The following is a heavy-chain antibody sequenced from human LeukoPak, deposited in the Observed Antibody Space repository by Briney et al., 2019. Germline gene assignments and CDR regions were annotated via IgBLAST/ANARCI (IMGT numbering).Heavy chain of an antibody. J-gene: IGHJ4*02. CDR1: GFTFSSYG. CDR3: VRVDGGY. Sequence: GGSLRLSCAASGFTFSSYGMHWVRQGPGKGLVWVSRINSDGSTTNYADSVKGRFTISRDNAKNTLYLQMNSLRAEDTAVYYCVRVDGGYWGQGALVTVSS. V-gene: IGHV3-74*01. CDR2: INSDGSTT. D-gene: IGHD3-16*01.